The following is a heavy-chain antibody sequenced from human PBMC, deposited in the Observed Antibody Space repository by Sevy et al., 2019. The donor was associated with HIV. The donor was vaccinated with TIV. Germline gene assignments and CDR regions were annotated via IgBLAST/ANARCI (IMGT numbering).Heavy chain of an antibody. D-gene: IGHD3-16*02. V-gene: IGHV3-53*01. Sequence: GGSLRLSCAASGFNVNDNYMTWVRQAPGKGLEWVSIIHADGSSYYADSVKGRFTMSRDDSRNIVNLQINSLRADDTAVYYCARDRRFCGNECYLYYYYGMDVWGQGTAVTVSS. CDR3: ARDRRFCGNECYLYYYYGMDV. CDR2: IHADGSS. CDR1: GFNVNDNY. J-gene: IGHJ6*02.